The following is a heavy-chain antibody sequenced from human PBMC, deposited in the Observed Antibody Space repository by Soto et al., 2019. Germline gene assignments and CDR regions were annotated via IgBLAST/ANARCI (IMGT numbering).Heavy chain of an antibody. V-gene: IGHV4-4*02. J-gene: IGHJ4*02. Sequence: SETLSLTCAVSGGSINSRYWWSWVRQSPGKGLEWIGEIYHSGSTNYNPSLKSRVTISVDKSKNQFSLNLSSVTAADTAVYYCARDQNGSGNYYPRFFDYWGQGTLVIVSS. CDR1: GGSINSRYW. CDR2: IYHSGST. CDR3: ARDQNGSGNYYPRFFDY. D-gene: IGHD3-10*01.